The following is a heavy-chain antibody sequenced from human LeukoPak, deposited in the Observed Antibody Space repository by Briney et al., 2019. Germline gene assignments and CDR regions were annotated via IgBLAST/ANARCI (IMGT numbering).Heavy chain of an antibody. D-gene: IGHD1-26*01. CDR2: IIPILGTA. Sequence: SVTVSCRASGGTFSSYAISWVRQAPGQGLEWMGGIIPILGTANYAQKFQGRVTITTDESTSTAYMELSSLRSEDTAVYYCARESASIVGATPAHFDYWGQGTLVTVSS. J-gene: IGHJ4*02. V-gene: IGHV1-69*05. CDR1: GGTFSSYA. CDR3: ARESASIVGATPAHFDY.